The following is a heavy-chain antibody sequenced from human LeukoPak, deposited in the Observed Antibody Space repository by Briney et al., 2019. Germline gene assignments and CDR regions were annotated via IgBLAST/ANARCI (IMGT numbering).Heavy chain of an antibody. D-gene: IGHD3-10*01. J-gene: IGHJ4*02. V-gene: IGHV4-39*07. Sequence: SETLSLTCTVSGGSISSSSYYWGWIRQPPGKGLEWIGSIRCSGSTYYNPSLKSRVTISVDTSKNQFYLKLSSVTAADTAVYYCALDNYYGSPPFDYWGQGTLVTVSS. CDR2: IRCSGST. CDR1: GGSISSSSYY. CDR3: ALDNYYGSPPFDY.